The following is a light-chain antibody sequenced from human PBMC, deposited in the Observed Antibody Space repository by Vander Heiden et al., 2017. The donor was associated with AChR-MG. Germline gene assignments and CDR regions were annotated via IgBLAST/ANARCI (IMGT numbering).Light chain of an antibody. Sequence: QSALTPPASASGSPGHSITISCTGPSSDIGGYNYVSWYQQYPGKAPKLMIYDVSNRPSGISNRFSGSKSGNTASLTISGLQAEDEADYYCCSHASTTTWVFGGGTKLTVL. J-gene: IGLJ3*02. CDR1: SSDIGGYNY. V-gene: IGLV2-14*03. CDR2: DVS. CDR3: CSHASTTTWV.